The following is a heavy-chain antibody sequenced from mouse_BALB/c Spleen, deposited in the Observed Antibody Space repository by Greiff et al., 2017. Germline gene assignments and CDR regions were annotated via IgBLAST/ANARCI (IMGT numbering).Heavy chain of an antibody. CDR2: IRAGGST. D-gene: IGHD2-3*01. V-gene: IGHV2-9*02. CDR3: AGDYDDYYGGFAY. CDR1: GFSLTSYG. J-gene: IGHJ3*01. Sequence: VKLLESGPGLVAPSQSLSFSCTVSGFSLTSYGVHWVRQPPGKGLEWLGVIRAGGSTNYYSALMSRLSISKDNSMSQVFLKMNSLQTDDTAMYDCAGDYDDYYGGFAYWGQGTLVTVSA.